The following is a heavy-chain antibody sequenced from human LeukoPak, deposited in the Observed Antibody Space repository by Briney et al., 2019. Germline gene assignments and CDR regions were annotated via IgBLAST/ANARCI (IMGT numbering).Heavy chain of an antibody. CDR3: ARSVFAATQNPYYFNY. V-gene: IGHV4-59*01. D-gene: IGHD6-25*01. CDR1: GGSITSYY. CDR2: ISYSGYT. Sequence: SETLSLTCIVSGGSITSYYWSWIRQPPGKGLEWIGFISYSGYTSYHPSLNSRVTISMDTSTNQFSLRLRSVTAADTAVYYCARSVFAATQNPYYFNYWGQGTLVTVSS. J-gene: IGHJ4*02.